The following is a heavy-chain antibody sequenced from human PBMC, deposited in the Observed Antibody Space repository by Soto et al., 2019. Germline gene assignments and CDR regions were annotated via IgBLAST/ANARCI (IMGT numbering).Heavy chain of an antibody. D-gene: IGHD2-2*01. V-gene: IGHV3-30-3*01. CDR1: GITFSSYA. CDR2: ISDDETNK. CDR3: ARDLPYGVPVAGGPDD. Sequence: PXGSLRLSGSASGITFSSYAMHWVRQAPGKGLEWVAFISDDETNKYYADSVKGRFTISRDNSKNTLYLQMNSLRAEDTAVYYCARDLPYGVPVAGGPDDWGQGTLVTVSS. J-gene: IGHJ4*02.